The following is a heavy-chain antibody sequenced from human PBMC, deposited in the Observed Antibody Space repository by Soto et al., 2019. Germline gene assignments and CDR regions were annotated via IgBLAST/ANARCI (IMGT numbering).Heavy chain of an antibody. Sequence: EVQLVESGGPLVQPGGSLRLSCAASGFTFSNAWMNWVRQAPGKGLEWVGRITSKTDGGTTDYAAPVKGRFTISRDDSKNTLYLQMNSLKTVDTAVYYCTAGTSGDYGQYWYFALWVRGTLVTVSS. V-gene: IGHV3-15*07. D-gene: IGHD4-17*01. J-gene: IGHJ2*01. CDR2: ITSKTDGGTT. CDR1: GFTFSNAW. CDR3: TAGTSGDYGQYWYFAL.